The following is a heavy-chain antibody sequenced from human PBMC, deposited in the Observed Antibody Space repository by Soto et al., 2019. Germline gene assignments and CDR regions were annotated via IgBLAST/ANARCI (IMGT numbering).Heavy chain of an antibody. Sequence: EVQLLESGGGLVQPGGSLRLSCAASGFTFNTFEMSWVRQAPGRGLEWVSFISDDSSRTYYADAVKGRFTISRDNSKSTLYLQMYSRPDEDSAVYACVKGGWLDFWGQGTLVTVSS. CDR1: GFTFNTFE. D-gene: IGHD3-16*01. CDR2: ISDDSSRT. J-gene: IGHJ5*01. CDR3: VKGGWLDF. V-gene: IGHV3-23*01.